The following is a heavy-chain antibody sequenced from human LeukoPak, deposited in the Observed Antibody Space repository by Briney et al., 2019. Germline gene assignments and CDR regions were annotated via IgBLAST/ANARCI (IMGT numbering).Heavy chain of an antibody. CDR3: AGVIRSGSSVPPYYYYGMDV. J-gene: IGHJ6*02. V-gene: IGHV3-7*01. Sequence: PGGSLRLSCATSGSTFSSYWMSWVRQAPGKGLEWVANIKQDGSEQYYVDSVKGRFTISRDNAKNSLYLQMNSLRAEDTAVYYCAGVIRSGSSVPPYYYYGMDVWGQGTTVTVSS. CDR2: IKQDGSEQ. D-gene: IGHD6-13*01. CDR1: GSTFSSYW.